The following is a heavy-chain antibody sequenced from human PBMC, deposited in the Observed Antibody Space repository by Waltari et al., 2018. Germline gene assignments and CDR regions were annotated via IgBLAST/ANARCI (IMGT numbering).Heavy chain of an antibody. V-gene: IGHV3-48*04. CDR2: IYSTGSTI. CDR1: GFTFSDFS. J-gene: IGHJ3*02. D-gene: IGHD5-12*01. Sequence: EVQLVESGGGLVQPGGSLRLSCAASGFTFSDFSMNWGRQAPGKGLEWVSYIYSTGSTIYYADSGKGRFTISRDNAQNSLYLQMNSLRADDTAVYYCARGYRKAFDIWGQGTMVTVSS. CDR3: ARGYRKAFDI.